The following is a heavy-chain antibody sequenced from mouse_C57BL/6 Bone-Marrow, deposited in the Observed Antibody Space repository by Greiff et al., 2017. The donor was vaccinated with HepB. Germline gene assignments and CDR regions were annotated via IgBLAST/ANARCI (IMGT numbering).Heavy chain of an antibody. CDR1: GYTFTSYG. Sequence: VKLMESGAELARPGASVKLSCKASGYTFTSYGISWVKQRTGQGLEWIGEIYPRSGNTYYNEKFKGKATLTADKSSSTAYMELRSLTSEDSAVYFCLKRGVWDVGYFDYWGQGTTLTVSS. CDR2: IYPRSGNT. V-gene: IGHV1-81*01. CDR3: LKRGVWDVGYFDY. D-gene: IGHD4-1*01. J-gene: IGHJ2*01.